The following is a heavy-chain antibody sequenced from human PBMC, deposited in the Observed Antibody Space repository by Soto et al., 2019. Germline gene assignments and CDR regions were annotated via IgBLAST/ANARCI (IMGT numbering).Heavy chain of an antibody. V-gene: IGHV3-7*04. J-gene: IGHJ4*02. CDR1: GFTFSSYL. D-gene: IGHD3-3*01. Sequence: GGSLRLSCAASGFTFSSYLMSWVRQSPGKGLEWVANIKQDGSEKYYVDSVKGRFTISRDNAKNSLYLQMNSLRAEDTAVYYCARGPVTKGFWYFDYWGQGTLVTVSS. CDR2: IKQDGSEK. CDR3: ARGPVTKGFWYFDY.